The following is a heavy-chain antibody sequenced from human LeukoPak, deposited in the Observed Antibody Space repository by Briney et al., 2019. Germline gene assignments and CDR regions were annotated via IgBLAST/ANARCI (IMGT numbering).Heavy chain of an antibody. D-gene: IGHD6-19*01. Sequence: SETLSLTCTVSGGSISSSSYYWGWIRQPPGKGLEWIGSIYYSGSTYYNPSLKSRVTISVDTSKNQFSLKLSSVTAADTAVYYCARSYRVAGKFGYWGQGTLVTVSS. CDR3: ARSYRVAGKFGY. V-gene: IGHV4-39*07. CDR1: GGSISSSSYY. J-gene: IGHJ4*02. CDR2: IYYSGST.